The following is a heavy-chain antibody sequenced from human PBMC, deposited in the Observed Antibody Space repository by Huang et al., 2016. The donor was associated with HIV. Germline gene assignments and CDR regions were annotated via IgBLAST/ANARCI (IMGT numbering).Heavy chain of an antibody. D-gene: IGHD3-10*01. CDR1: GYIFTTSW. V-gene: IGHV5-51*03. CDR2: VYPGDADT. J-gene: IGHJ4*02. Sequence: EVELVQSGTEVKKPGESLKISCKGSGYIFTTSWIGWVRQMPGKGLEWMGIVYPGDADTRYSPSFQGQVTRSVDKSSKTADLHWSSLKASDTAMYYCARLAGGTWSYYFDLWGQGALVTVSS. CDR3: ARLAGGTWSYYFDL.